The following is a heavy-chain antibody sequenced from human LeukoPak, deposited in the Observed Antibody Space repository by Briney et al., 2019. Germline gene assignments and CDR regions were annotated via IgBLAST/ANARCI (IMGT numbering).Heavy chain of an antibody. CDR3: ARLYGNFQNYCDY. J-gene: IGHJ4*02. V-gene: IGHV4-39*07. CDR2: IHYSGST. D-gene: IGHD1-7*01. Sequence: KPSETLSLTCTVSGGSISSISYYWGWIRQPPGKGLEWIGHIHYSGSTFYNPSLKSRVTISVDTSKNQFSLKLRSVTAADTAMFYCARLYGNFQNYCDYWGQGTLVAVSS. CDR1: GGSISSISYY.